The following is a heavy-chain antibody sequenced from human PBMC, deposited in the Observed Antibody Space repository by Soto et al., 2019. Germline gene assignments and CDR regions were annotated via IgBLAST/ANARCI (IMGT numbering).Heavy chain of an antibody. CDR2: IYYNGNS. CDR3: ARALYGGSYGLDY. D-gene: IGHD1-26*01. CDR1: GGSINSGGYY. J-gene: IGHJ4*02. Sequence: LSLTCTVSGGSINSGGYYWSWIRQHSGKGLEWIGYIYYNGNSNYNPSLRSRLTMSVDTSKNQFSLKLNSVTAADTAVYYCARALYGGSYGLDYWGQGTRVTVSS. V-gene: IGHV4-31*03.